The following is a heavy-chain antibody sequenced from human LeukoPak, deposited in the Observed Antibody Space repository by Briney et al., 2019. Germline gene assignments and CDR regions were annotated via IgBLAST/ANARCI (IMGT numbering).Heavy chain of an antibody. CDR2: ISAYNGNT. D-gene: IGHD3-3*01. CDR3: ATERMLFWSGYFNY. J-gene: IGHJ4*02. CDR1: GYTFTSYG. Sequence: ASVKVSCKASGYTFTSYGISWVRQAPGQGLEWMGWISAYNGNTNYAQKLQGRVTMTTDTSTSTAYMELSSLRSEDTAVYYCATERMLFWSGYFNYWGQGTLVTVSS. V-gene: IGHV1-18*01.